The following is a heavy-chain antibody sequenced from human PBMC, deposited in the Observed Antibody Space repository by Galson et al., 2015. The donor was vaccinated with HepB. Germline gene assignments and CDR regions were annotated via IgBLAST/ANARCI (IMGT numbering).Heavy chain of an antibody. CDR3: VRDKDHASGNGWFDP. D-gene: IGHD3-10*01. V-gene: IGHV4-4*07. CDR2: IYSSGTT. CDR1: GGSIISQY. J-gene: IGHJ5*02. Sequence: ETLSLTCSVSGGSIISQYWSWVRQPAGKGLEWIGRIYSSGTTDYTPSLKSRLTMSVDTSKNQSSMSLKSVTAADTAVYYCVRDKDHASGNGWFDPWGQGTLVTVSS.